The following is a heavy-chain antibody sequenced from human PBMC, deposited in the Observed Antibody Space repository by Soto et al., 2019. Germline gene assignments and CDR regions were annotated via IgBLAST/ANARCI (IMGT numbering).Heavy chain of an antibody. D-gene: IGHD2-21*02. J-gene: IGHJ2*01. V-gene: IGHV5-10-1*01. CDR1: GYSFTSYW. CDR2: IDPSDSYT. CDR3: ARHSPYNGGDCYFAPALCQHWYGDL. Sequence: ESLEILWKGSGYSFTSYWISWVRQMPGEGLEWMGRIDPSDSYTNYSPSFQGHVTISADKSISTAYLQWSSLKASDTAMYYCARHSPYNGGDCYFAPALCQHWYGDLCSRRTTVTVSS.